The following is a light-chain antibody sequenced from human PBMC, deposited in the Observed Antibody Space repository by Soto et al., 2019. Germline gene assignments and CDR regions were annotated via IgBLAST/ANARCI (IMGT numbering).Light chain of an antibody. J-gene: IGKJ4*01. CDR1: QSVGSN. Sequence: EIVLTQSPGTLPLSPGERSALSCRASQSVGSNFLDWYQHKPGQTPRLLIYDTSTRATGVPARLSGSRYGTEFTLTINSLQSEDFAVYYCQRYNNWPLTFGGGTKVDIK. V-gene: IGKV3-15*01. CDR3: QRYNNWPLT. CDR2: DTS.